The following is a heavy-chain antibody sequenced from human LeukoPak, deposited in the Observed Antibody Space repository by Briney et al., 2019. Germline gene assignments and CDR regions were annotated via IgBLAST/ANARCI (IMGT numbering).Heavy chain of an antibody. CDR2: ISAYNGNT. CDR1: GYTFTSYG. V-gene: IGHV1-18*01. CDR3: ARARGYYDSSGYYCNWFDP. Sequence: ASVKVSCKASGYTFTSYGISWVRQAPGQGLEWMGWISAYNGNTNYAQKLQGRVTMTTDTSTSTAYMELSSLRSEDTAVYYCARARGYYDSSGYYCNWFDPWGQGTLVTVSS. J-gene: IGHJ5*02. D-gene: IGHD3-22*01.